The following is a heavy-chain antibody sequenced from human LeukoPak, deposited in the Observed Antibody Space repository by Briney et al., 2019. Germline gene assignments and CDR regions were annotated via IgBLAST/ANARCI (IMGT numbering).Heavy chain of an antibody. V-gene: IGHV1-18*01. CDR3: ARVSMGEPGDSFDI. Sequence: ASVKVSCKASGYTFTKYGITWVRQAPGQGLEWMGWISTYNGNTNSAQKLQGRVTMTTDTSTSTAYMELRSLRSDDTAVYYCARVSMGEPGDSFDIWGQGTMVTVSS. CDR2: ISTYNGNT. D-gene: IGHD3-16*01. CDR1: GYTFTKYG. J-gene: IGHJ3*02.